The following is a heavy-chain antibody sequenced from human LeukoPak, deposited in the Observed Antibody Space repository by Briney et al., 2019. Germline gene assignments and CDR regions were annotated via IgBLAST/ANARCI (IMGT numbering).Heavy chain of an antibody. CDR3: ARPYYYDSRIDP. Sequence: PSETLSLTCTVSGGSISSSDYYWSWIRQPPEKGLEWIAYMYYSGSTYYNPSLKSRVTMSADTSKNQLSLKLSSVTAADTAVYYCARPYYYDSRIDPWGQGILVTVSS. J-gene: IGHJ5*02. CDR2: MYYSGST. D-gene: IGHD3-22*01. CDR1: GGSISSSDYY. V-gene: IGHV4-30-4*01.